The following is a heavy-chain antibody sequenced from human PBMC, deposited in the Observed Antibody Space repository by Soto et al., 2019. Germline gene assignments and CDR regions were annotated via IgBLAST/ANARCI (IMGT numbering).Heavy chain of an antibody. D-gene: IGHD4-17*01. V-gene: IGHV3-23*02. J-gene: IGHJ6*02. Sequence: EVQLLESGGGLVQPGGSLRLSCEASGLTFSGYAVSWVREAPGRGLEWVSGISASGGSTFYGESVKGRFTISRDSSKNTLYPKINRLRAEDTALYYCARHYCDYYYYYGMDVWGQGTTVAVSS. CDR2: ISASGGST. CDR3: ARHYCDYYYYYGMDV. CDR1: GLTFSGYA.